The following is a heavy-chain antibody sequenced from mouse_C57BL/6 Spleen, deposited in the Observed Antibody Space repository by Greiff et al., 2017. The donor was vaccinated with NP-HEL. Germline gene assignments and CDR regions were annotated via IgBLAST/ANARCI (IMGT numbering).Heavy chain of an antibody. V-gene: IGHV5-4*01. CDR2: ISDGGSYT. CDR1: GFTFSSYA. D-gene: IGHD4-1*01. J-gene: IGHJ2*01. CDR3: ARELTGYYFDY. Sequence: DVMLVESGGGLVKPGGSLKLSCAASGFTFSSYAMSWVRQTPEKRLEWVATISDGGSYTYYPDNVKGRFTISRDNAKNNLYLQMSHLKSEDTAMYYCARELTGYYFDYWGQGTTLTVSS.